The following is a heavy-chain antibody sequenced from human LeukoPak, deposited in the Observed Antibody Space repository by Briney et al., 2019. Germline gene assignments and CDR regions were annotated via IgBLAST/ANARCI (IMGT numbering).Heavy chain of an antibody. CDR1: GGTFSIYA. J-gene: IGHJ4*02. CDR2: IIPIFGTA. Sequence: SVTVSCKASGGTFSIYAISWVRQAPGQGLEWMGGIIPIFGTANYAQKFQGRVTITADESTSTAYMELSSLRSEDTAVYYCALGVYYDSSGPYYFDYWGQGTLVTVSS. CDR3: ALGVYYDSSGPYYFDY. V-gene: IGHV1-69*13. D-gene: IGHD3-22*01.